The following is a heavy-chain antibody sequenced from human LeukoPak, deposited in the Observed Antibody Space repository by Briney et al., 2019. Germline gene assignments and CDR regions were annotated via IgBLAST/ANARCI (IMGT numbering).Heavy chain of an antibody. Sequence: SETLSLTCAVYGGSFSGYYWTWIRQPPGKGLELIGEISHSGSTNYNPSLKSRVTMSVDTSKNQFSLKLSSVTAADTAVYYCARETEDSSGYYSDYWGQGTLVTVSS. V-gene: IGHV4-34*01. CDR3: ARETEDSSGYYSDY. CDR2: ISHSGST. J-gene: IGHJ4*02. CDR1: GGSFSGYY. D-gene: IGHD3-22*01.